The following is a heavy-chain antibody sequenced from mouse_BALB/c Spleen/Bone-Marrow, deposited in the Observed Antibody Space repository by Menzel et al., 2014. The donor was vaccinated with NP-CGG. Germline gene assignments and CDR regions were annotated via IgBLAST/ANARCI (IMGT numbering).Heavy chain of an antibody. CDR2: ILPGRGIT. CDR3: ARSPY. CDR1: GYTFNSYW. J-gene: IGHJ3*01. Sequence: VQVGESGAELMKRGASVKISCKATGYTFNSYWIEWVKQRPGHGLEWIGEILPGRGITNYNEKFKVKATLNADTSSKTAYMQLSSLTSEDSAVYYCARSPYWGQGTLVTIS. V-gene: IGHV1-9*01.